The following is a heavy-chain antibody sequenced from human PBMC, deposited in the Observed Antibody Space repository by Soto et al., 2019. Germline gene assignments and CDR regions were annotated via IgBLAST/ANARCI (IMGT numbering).Heavy chain of an antibody. D-gene: IGHD7-27*01. Sequence: WGSLRLSCAASGFTFSSYSMNWVRQAPGKGLEWVSSISSSSSYIYYADSVKGRFTISRENTKNSLYLQMNILRAEDPAVYYGAIRNPRTGDHWNFDLWGRGTLVTVSS. J-gene: IGHJ2*01. CDR3: AIRNPRTGDHWNFDL. V-gene: IGHV3-21*01. CDR2: ISSSSSYI. CDR1: GFTFSSYS.